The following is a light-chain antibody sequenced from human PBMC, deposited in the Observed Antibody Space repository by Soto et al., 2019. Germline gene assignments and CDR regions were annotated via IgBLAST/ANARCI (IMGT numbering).Light chain of an antibody. Sequence: QSVLTQPASVSGSPGQSITISCTGTNSDVGGYNYVSWYQKYPGKAPKLIIYEVSNRPSGISNRFSGSKSGSTASLTISGLQAEDEADYYCSSYTRKSIWVFGGGTKLTVL. CDR2: EVS. V-gene: IGLV2-14*01. CDR3: SSYTRKSIWV. J-gene: IGLJ3*02. CDR1: NSDVGGYNY.